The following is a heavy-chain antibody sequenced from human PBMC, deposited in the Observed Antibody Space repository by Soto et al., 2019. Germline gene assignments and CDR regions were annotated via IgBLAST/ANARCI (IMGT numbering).Heavy chain of an antibody. V-gene: IGHV1-18*01. J-gene: IGHJ4*02. CDR1: GYMFHTYG. CDR2: ISVYNGNI. Sequence: QVQLLQSGAEVKKPGASVKVSCKASGYMFHTYGITWVRQAPGQGLEWMGWISVYNGNIDYAQKFEGRVTMTTDTSTSTAYMELKSLTSDDTAVYYCARTYGSGDYFLPFEYWGQGTPVSVSS. D-gene: IGHD3-10*01. CDR3: ARTYGSGDYFLPFEY.